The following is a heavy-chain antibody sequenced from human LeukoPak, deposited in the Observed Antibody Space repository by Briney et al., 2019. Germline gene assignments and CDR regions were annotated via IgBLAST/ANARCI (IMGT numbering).Heavy chain of an antibody. J-gene: IGHJ4*02. CDR2: INPNNGDS. Sequence: ASVKVSCTASVYTFTGYDLHWVRQAPGQGLEYMGWINPNNGDSKNTQTFQGRVTMTRDTSISTVYMELTRLRSDDTAVYYCARDRVSGGNDYWGQGTLVTVSS. CDR3: ARDRVSGGNDY. CDR1: VYTFTGYD. V-gene: IGHV1-2*02. D-gene: IGHD3-10*01.